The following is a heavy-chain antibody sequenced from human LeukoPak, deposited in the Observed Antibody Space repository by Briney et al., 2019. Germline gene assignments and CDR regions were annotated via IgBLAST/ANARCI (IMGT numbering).Heavy chain of an antibody. D-gene: IGHD3-22*01. CDR1: GFTFDDYA. J-gene: IGHJ4*02. CDR3: AKGGSYYDSSGYYHVPFDY. CDR2: ISWNSGSI. V-gene: IGHV3-9*01. Sequence: GGSLRLSCAASGFTFDDYAMHWVRQAPGKGLEWVSGISWNSGSIGYADSVKGRFTISRDNAKNSLYLQMNSLRAEDTALYYCAKGGSYYDSSGYYHVPFDYWGQGTLVTVSS.